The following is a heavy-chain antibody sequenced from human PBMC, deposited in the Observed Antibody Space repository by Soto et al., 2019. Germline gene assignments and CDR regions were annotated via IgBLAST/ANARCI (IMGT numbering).Heavy chain of an antibody. V-gene: IGHV1-69*04. Sequence: LEWMGRIIPILGIANYAQKFQGRVTITADKSTSTAYMELRSLRSDDTAVYYCARDHSVGSSLLRHWFDPWGQGTLVTVSS. CDR3: ARDHSVGSSLLRHWFDP. CDR2: IIPILGIA. D-gene: IGHD6-6*01. J-gene: IGHJ5*02.